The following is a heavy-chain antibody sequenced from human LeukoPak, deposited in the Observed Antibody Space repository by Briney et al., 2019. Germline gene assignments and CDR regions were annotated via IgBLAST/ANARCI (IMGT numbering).Heavy chain of an antibody. Sequence: GESLKIPCKTSGYSVSAFWIYWVRHMPRERLEGMGWIHPGDSEITYSPSFQGHVTFSTDKSITTAYLQWTSLKAADTAMYFCARHYDHDMTLLQFWGRGTQVTVSS. CDR2: IHPGDSEI. V-gene: IGHV5-10-1*01. D-gene: IGHD3-16*01. CDR3: ARHYDHDMTLLQF. J-gene: IGHJ4*02. CDR1: GYSVSAFW.